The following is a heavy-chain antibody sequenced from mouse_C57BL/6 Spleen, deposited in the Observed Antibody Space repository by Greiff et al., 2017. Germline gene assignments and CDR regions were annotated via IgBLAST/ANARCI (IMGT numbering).Heavy chain of an antibody. V-gene: IGHV14-1*01. CDR3: TVLQRGYFDY. Sequence: DVKLQESGAELVRPGASVKLSCTASGFNIKDYYMHWVKQRPEQGLEWIGRIDPEDGDTEYAPKFQGKATMTADTTSNPAYLQLSSLTSEDTAVYYCTVLQRGYFDYWGQGTTLTVSS. CDR2: IDPEDGDT. D-gene: IGHD1-1*01. CDR1: GFNIKDYY. J-gene: IGHJ2*01.